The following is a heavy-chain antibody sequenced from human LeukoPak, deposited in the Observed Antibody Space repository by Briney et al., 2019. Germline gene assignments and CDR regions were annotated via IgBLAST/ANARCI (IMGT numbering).Heavy chain of an antibody. Sequence: GGSLRLSCAASGFNFNGYWMSWVRQAPGKGPEWVAHVKENGNEQYYADSVEGRFTISRDNVKRSLFLQMNNLRVEDTAVYYCARGPGDFDASDIWGQWTMVTVSS. CDR1: GFNFNGYW. CDR3: ARGPGDFDASDI. CDR2: VKENGNEQ. V-gene: IGHV3-7*01. D-gene: IGHD1-26*01. J-gene: IGHJ3*02.